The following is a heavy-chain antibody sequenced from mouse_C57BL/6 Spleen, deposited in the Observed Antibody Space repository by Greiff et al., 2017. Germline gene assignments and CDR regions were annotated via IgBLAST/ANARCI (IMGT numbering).Heavy chain of an antibody. Sequence: DVMLVESGGGLVKPGGSLTLSCAASGFTFSSYTMSWVRQTPEKRLEWVATISGGGGNTYYPDSVKGRFAISRDNAKNTLYLQMSSLRSEDTTLYYCAPTGTFTYWGQGTLVTVSA. J-gene: IGHJ3*01. CDR2: ISGGGGNT. V-gene: IGHV5-9*01. D-gene: IGHD4-1*02. CDR3: APTGTFTY. CDR1: GFTFSSYT.